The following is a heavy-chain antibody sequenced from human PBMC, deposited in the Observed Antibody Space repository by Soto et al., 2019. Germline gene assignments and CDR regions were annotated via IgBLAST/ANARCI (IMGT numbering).Heavy chain of an antibody. Sequence: QVPLVESGGGLVQPGGSLRLSCAASGFTFSDYYMSWIRQAPGKGLEWVSYISSSGSTIYYADSVKGRFTISRDNAKNSLYLQMNSLRAEDTAVYYCAKPHLRTVTTSVWYFDLWGRGTLVTVSS. CDR3: AKPHLRTVTTSVWYFDL. V-gene: IGHV3-11*01. D-gene: IGHD4-17*01. CDR2: ISSSGSTI. CDR1: GFTFSDYY. J-gene: IGHJ2*01.